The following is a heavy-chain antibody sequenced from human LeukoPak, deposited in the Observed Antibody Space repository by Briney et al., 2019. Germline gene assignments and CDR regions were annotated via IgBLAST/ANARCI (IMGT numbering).Heavy chain of an antibody. CDR2: ISPYNGNT. J-gene: IGHJ4*02. D-gene: IGHD1-26*01. V-gene: IGHV1-18*01. CDR3: ARGGRVGVTGYFDY. CDR1: GYAFTNYP. Sequence: GASVKVSCKASGYAFTNYPLNWVRQAPGQGLEWMGWISPYNGNTDYSQNLQGRVTMTTDTSTTTAYMELRSLRSDDTAVYFCARGGRVGVTGYFDYWGQGTLVTVSS.